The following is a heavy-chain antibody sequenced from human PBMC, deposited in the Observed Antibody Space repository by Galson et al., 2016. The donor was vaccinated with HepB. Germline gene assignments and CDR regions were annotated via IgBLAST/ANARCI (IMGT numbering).Heavy chain of an antibody. CDR1: GDSISSYY. Sequence: ETLSLTCTVSGDSISSYYWTWIRQPPGKGLEWIGYVYYTGSTKYNPSLRSPVSISVDTSKNQSSLKLSSVTAADTAVYYCAREVASRFDYWGQGILVSVSS. J-gene: IGHJ4*02. CDR2: VYYTGST. V-gene: IGHV4-59*01. D-gene: IGHD5-12*01. CDR3: AREVASRFDY.